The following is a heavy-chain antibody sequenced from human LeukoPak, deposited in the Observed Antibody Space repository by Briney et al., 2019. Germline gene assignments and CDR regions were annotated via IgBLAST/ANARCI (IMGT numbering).Heavy chain of an antibody. Sequence: PGGSLRLSCAASGFTFSSYGIHWVRQAPGKGLEWVSSISSSSSYIYYADSVKGRFTISRDNAKNSLYLQMNSLRAEDTAVYYCARDPYCSGGSCYADFDYWGQGTLVTVSS. V-gene: IGHV3-21*01. CDR1: GFTFSSYG. CDR3: ARDPYCSGGSCYADFDY. J-gene: IGHJ4*02. D-gene: IGHD2-15*01. CDR2: ISSSSSYI.